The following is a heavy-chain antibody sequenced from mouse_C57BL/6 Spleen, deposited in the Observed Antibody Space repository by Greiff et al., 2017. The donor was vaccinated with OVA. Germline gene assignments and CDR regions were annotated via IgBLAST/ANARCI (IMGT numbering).Heavy chain of an antibody. CDR1: GFTFSSYG. CDR2: ISSGGSYT. V-gene: IGHV5-6*01. Sequence: EVKLMESGGDLVKPGGSLKLSCAASGFTFSSYGMSSVRQTPDKRLEWVATISSGGSYTYYPVSVKGRFTISRDNAKNTLYLQMSSLKSEDTAMYYCARQGDSTMITYRYFDVWGTGTTVTVSS. J-gene: IGHJ1*03. CDR3: ARQGDSTMITYRYFDV. D-gene: IGHD2-4*01.